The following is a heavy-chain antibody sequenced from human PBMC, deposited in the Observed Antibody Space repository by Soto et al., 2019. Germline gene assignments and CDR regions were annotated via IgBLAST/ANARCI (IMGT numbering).Heavy chain of an antibody. D-gene: IGHD3-16*02. CDR2: ISAYNGNT. V-gene: IGHV1-18*01. J-gene: IGHJ6*02. Sequence: QVQLVQSGAEVKKPGASVKVSCKASGYTFTSYGISWVRQAPGQGLEWMGWISAYNGNTNYAQKLQGRVTMTTDTSTSTAYMELRSLRSEDTAVYYCARGHEAMITFWGGIVESGYYGMDVWGQGTTVTVSS. CDR3: ARGHEAMITFWGGIVESGYYGMDV. CDR1: GYTFTSYG.